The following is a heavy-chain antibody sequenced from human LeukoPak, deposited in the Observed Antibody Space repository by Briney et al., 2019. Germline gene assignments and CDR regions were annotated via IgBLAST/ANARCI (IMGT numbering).Heavy chain of an antibody. Sequence: ASVKVSCKASGYTFTGYYMHWVRQAPGQGLEWMGWMNPNSGNTGYAQKFQGRVTMTRNTSISTAYMELSSLRSEDTAVYYCARGRDCSSTSCYAYDYWGQGTLVTVSS. D-gene: IGHD2-2*01. CDR3: ARGRDCSSTSCYAYDY. V-gene: IGHV1-8*02. J-gene: IGHJ4*02. CDR1: GYTFTGYY. CDR2: MNPNSGNT.